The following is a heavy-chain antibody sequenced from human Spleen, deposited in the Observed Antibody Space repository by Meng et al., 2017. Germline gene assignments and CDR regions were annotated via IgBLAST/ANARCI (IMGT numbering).Heavy chain of an antibody. V-gene: IGHV1-18*01. CDR3: ARGTPGRSYSDY. D-gene: IGHD3-10*01. J-gene: IGHJ4*02. Sequence: QVQPVQAGPELKKPGASVKVSCKASDYTCTGYGVSWVRQAPGQGLEWMAWLGAHDGDTSHAPKFQGRVTVSADRPTATAYMELRSLRSDDTAVYYCARGTPGRSYSDYWGQGTLVTVSS. CDR1: DYTCTGYG. CDR2: LGAHDGDT.